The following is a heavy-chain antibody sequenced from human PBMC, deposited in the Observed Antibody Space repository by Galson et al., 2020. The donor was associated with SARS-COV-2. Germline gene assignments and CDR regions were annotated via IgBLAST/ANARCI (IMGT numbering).Heavy chain of an antibody. J-gene: IGHJ6*03. CDR1: GFIISVYA. V-gene: IGHV3-23*01. CDR2: IDSSGGFI. CDR3: AKTLVGNGGYMDV. D-gene: IGHD2-2*01. Sequence: GGSLRLSCGGSGFIISVYAMNWVRQAPGKGMEWVATIDSSGGFIYYQDSVQGRFTISRDNSKDTVFLQMNSLRAEDTAVYYCAKTLVGNGGYMDVWGKGTTVTVSS.